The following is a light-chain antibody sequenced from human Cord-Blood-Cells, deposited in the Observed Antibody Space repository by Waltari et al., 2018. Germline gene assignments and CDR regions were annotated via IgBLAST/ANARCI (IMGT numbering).Light chain of an antibody. V-gene: IGKV1-8*01. J-gene: IGKJ2*01. CDR1: QGISSY. CDR2: AAS. Sequence: AIRITQSPSSLSASTGDRVTITCRAGQGISSYLAWYQQKPGKAPKLLIYAASTLQSGVPSRFSGSGSGTDFTLTISCLQSEDFATYYCQQYYSYPPSFGQGTKLEIK. CDR3: QQYYSYPPS.